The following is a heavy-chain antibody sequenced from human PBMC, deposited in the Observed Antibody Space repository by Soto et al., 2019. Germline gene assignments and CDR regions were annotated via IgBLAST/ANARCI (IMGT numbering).Heavy chain of an antibody. V-gene: IGHV3-30-3*01. D-gene: IGHD3-22*01. Sequence: GSLRLSCAASGXTFGSFAMHWVRQAPGKGLEWVASMSYDGGNNHYADSVRGRFTISRDNYKNTLYLQMNSLRAEDTAVYYCARDPDSSGYYVFDYWGRGTLGTVS. CDR2: MSYDGGNN. CDR3: ARDPDSSGYYVFDY. CDR1: GXTFGSFA. J-gene: IGHJ4*02.